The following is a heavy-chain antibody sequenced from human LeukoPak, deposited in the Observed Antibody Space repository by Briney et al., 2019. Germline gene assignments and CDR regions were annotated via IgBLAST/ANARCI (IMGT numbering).Heavy chain of an antibody. CDR1: GFTFSSYS. Sequence: GGSLRLSCAASGFTFSSYSMTWVRQAPGKGLEWVSSISGNSRYIYYADSMRGRFTISRDNAKNSLYLQMNSLKPEDTAVYYCARVAEAAAFDYWGQGTLVTVSS. CDR2: ISGNSRYI. D-gene: IGHD6-13*01. CDR3: ARVAEAAAFDY. V-gene: IGHV3-21*06. J-gene: IGHJ4*02.